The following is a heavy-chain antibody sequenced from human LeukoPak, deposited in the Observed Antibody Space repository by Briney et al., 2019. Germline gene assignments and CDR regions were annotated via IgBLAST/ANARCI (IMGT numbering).Heavy chain of an antibody. CDR2: VSDSGST. V-gene: IGHV4-59*11. CDR1: GGSISSHY. Sequence: PSETLSLTCTVSGGSISSHYWSWLRQPPGKGLEWLGYVSDSGSTNYNPSLKSRVTVSVDTSKDQFSLKLTSVTAADTAVYYCARTGSSWPLYYYYYMDVWGKGTTVTVSS. J-gene: IGHJ6*03. D-gene: IGHD6-13*01. CDR3: ARTGSSWPLYYYYYMDV.